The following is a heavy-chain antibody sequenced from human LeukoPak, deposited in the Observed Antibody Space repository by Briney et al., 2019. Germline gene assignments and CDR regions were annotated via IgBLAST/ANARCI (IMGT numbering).Heavy chain of an antibody. CDR3: ARGALQACDY. V-gene: IGHV1-3*01. Sequence: ASVKVSCEASGFTFTTYAIHWVRQAPGQRLEWMGWIHADTGNTKYSQKFQGRVTITRDTSASTAYMALSSLRSEDTALYYCARGALQACDYWGQGTLVTVSS. CDR1: GFTFTTYA. CDR2: IHADTGNT. J-gene: IGHJ4*02.